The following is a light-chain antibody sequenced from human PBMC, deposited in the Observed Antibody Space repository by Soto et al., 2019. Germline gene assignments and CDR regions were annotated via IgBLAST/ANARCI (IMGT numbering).Light chain of an antibody. CDR3: LQHNSYPYT. CDR1: QVITRE. J-gene: IGKJ2*01. Sequence: DIQMTQSPSSLSASVGYRVSITCRASQVITRELAWYQQKPGKAPKRLIYAASSLQSGVPSRFSGSGSGTEFTLTISSLQPEDFATYYCLQHNSYPYTFGQGTRLEIK. CDR2: AAS. V-gene: IGKV1-17*01.